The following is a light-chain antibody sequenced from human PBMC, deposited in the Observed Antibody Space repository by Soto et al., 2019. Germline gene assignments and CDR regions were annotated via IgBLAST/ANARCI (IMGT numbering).Light chain of an antibody. V-gene: IGLV1-51*01. CDR3: GTWDNSLSTSVV. Sequence: QSVLTQPPSVSAAPGQKVTISCSGTSSNIGNNFVSWYQQLPGTTPTLLIFDNNNRPSGIPDRFSGSKSGTSATLGITAVQTGDEDDYYCGTWDNSLSTSVVFGGGTKLTVL. CDR2: DNN. J-gene: IGLJ2*01. CDR1: SSNIGNNF.